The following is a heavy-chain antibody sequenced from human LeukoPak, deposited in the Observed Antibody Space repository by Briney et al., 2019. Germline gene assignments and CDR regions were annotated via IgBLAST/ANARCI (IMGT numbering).Heavy chain of an antibody. Sequence: SVKVSCKASGGTFSSYAISWVRQAPGQGLEWMGRIIPIFGTANYAQKFQGRVTITTDEPTSTAYMELSSLRSEDTAVYYCARHKGSTVTDVYYMDVWGKGTTVTVSS. CDR3: ARHKGSTVTDVYYMDV. D-gene: IGHD4-17*01. CDR2: IIPIFGTA. CDR1: GGTFSSYA. V-gene: IGHV1-69*05. J-gene: IGHJ6*03.